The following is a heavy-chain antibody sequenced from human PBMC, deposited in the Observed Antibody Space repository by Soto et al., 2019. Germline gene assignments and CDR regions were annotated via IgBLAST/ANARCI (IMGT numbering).Heavy chain of an antibody. CDR2: IYYSGST. Sequence: QVQLQESGPGLVRPAQTLSLTCTVSGGSISSGSYYWSWIRQLPGKGLEWIGYIYYSGSTYYNPSLKSRVSISEDTSKNKFSLKLNSVTAADTAVYYGATKTDYYYGSGSLGGMDVWGQGTTVTVSS. V-gene: IGHV4-31*03. D-gene: IGHD3-10*01. CDR1: GGSISSGSYY. J-gene: IGHJ6*02. CDR3: ATKTDYYYGSGSLGGMDV.